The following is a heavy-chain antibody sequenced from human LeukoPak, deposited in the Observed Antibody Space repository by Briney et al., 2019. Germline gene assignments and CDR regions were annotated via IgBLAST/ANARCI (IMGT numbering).Heavy chain of an antibody. Sequence: PGGSLRLSCAASGFTCSSYWMSWVRQAPGKGLEWVANIKQDGSEKYYVDSVKGRFTISRDNAKNSLYLQMNSLRAEDTAVYYCARDQEGDYWGQGTLVTVSS. CDR3: ARDQEGDY. J-gene: IGHJ4*02. CDR1: GFTCSSYW. CDR2: IKQDGSEK. V-gene: IGHV3-7*01.